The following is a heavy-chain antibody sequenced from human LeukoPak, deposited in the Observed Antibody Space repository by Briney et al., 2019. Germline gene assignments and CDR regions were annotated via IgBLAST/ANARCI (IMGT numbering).Heavy chain of an antibody. D-gene: IGHD6-19*01. CDR3: AKGIAVAGTELAD. CDR2: IRYDGSIK. V-gene: IGHV3-30*02. J-gene: IGHJ4*02. Sequence: GGSLRLSCAASGFTFSSYAMHWVRQAPGKGLEWVSFIRYDGSIKYYADSVEGRFTISRDNSKNTLYLQMNSLRVDDTAVYYCAKGIAVAGTELADWGQGTLVTVSA. CDR1: GFTFSSYA.